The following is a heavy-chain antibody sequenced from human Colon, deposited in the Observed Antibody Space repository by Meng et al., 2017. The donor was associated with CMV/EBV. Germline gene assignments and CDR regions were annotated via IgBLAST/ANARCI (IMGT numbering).Heavy chain of an antibody. V-gene: IGHV1-2*06. D-gene: IGHD6-13*01. CDR2: INPNSGGT. Sequence: QVQLVQSEAAVKKPGASVKASCKASGYTFTNYYLHWVRQAPGQGLEWMGRINPNSGGTNYAQKFQGRVTVTRDTSISTAYMELSRLRSDDTAIYYCAREVEGSSSRYIDYWGQGTLVTVSS. CDR1: GYTFTNYY. CDR3: AREVEGSSSRYIDY. J-gene: IGHJ4*02.